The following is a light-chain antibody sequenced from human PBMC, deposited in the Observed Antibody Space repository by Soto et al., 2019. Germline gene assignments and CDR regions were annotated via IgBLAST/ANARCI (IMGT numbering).Light chain of an antibody. CDR3: NSYTSSSTHV. Sequence: QSARTQPASVSGSPGQSIAISCTGTSSDVGGYNYVSWYQQHPGKAPKLIISDVSNRPSGVSNRFSGSKSGNTASLTISGLQAEDEADHYCNSYTSSSTHVFGSGTKVPV. J-gene: IGLJ1*01. CDR1: SSDVGGYNY. CDR2: DVS. V-gene: IGLV2-14*03.